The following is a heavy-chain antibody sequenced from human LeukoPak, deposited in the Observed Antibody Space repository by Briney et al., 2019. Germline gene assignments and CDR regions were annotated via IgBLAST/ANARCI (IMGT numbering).Heavy chain of an antibody. V-gene: IGHV4-59*01. CDR2: IYYSGST. J-gene: IGHJ5*02. CDR1: GGSISSYY. Sequence: SETLSLTCTVSGGSISSYYWSWIRQPPGKGLERIGYIYYSGSTNYNPSPKSRVSISVDTSKNQFSLKLSSVTAADTAVYYCARVAGLIAAPTGWFDPWGQGTLVTVSS. D-gene: IGHD6-13*01. CDR3: ARVAGLIAAPTGWFDP.